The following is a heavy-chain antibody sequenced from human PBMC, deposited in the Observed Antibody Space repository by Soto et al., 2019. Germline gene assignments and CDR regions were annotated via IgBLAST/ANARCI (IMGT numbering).Heavy chain of an antibody. V-gene: IGHV3-49*03. CDR3: TRPPGFGVVYYYGMDV. J-gene: IGHJ6*02. CDR1: GFTFGDYA. D-gene: IGHD3-3*01. CDR2: IRSKAYGGTT. Sequence: PGGSLRLSCTASGFTFGDYAMSWFRQAPGKGLGWVGFIRSKAYGGTTEYAASVKGRFTISRDDSKSIAYLQMNSLKTEDTAVYYCTRPPGFGVVYYYGMDVWGQGTTVTVSS.